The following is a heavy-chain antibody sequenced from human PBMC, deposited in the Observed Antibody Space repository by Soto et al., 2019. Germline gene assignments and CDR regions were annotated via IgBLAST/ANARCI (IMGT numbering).Heavy chain of an antibody. CDR3: ARPITYYYDSSGYYYFDY. D-gene: IGHD3-22*01. CDR1: GGTFSSYA. CDR2: IIPIFGTA. Sequence: SVKVSCKASGGTFSSYAISWVRQAPGQGLEWMGGIIPIFGTANYAQKFQGRVTITADESTSTAYMELSSLRSEDTAVYYCARPITYYYDSSGYYYFDYWGQGTLVTVSS. V-gene: IGHV1-69*13. J-gene: IGHJ4*02.